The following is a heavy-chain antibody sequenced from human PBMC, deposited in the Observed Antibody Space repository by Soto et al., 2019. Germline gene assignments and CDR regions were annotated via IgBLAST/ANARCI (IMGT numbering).Heavy chain of an antibody. V-gene: IGHV3-33*01. CDR3: ARDTVRGGFTGYYYGMDV. D-gene: IGHD5-12*01. Sequence: GSLSLSCAASGFTFSSYGMHWVRQAPGKGLEWVAVIWYDGSNKYYADSVKGRFTISRDDSKNTLYLPMNSLRAEDTAVYYGARDTVRGGFTGYYYGMDVWGQGTTVTVSS. J-gene: IGHJ6*02. CDR2: IWYDGSNK. CDR1: GFTFSSYG.